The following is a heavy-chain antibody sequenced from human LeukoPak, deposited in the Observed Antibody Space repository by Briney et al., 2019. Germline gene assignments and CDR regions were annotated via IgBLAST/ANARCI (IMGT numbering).Heavy chain of an antibody. D-gene: IGHD5-24*01. CDR2: IYPDDSDT. CDR1: GYSFTTYW. J-gene: IGHJ4*02. V-gene: IGHV5-51*01. CDR3: ARRDGYNYVDY. Sequence: GESLKISCKASGYSFTTYWIGWVRQMPGKGLELMGIIYPDDSDTRYSPSFQGQVTISADESIKIAYLQWSGLKASDTAIYYCARRDGYNYVDYWGQGTLVTVSS.